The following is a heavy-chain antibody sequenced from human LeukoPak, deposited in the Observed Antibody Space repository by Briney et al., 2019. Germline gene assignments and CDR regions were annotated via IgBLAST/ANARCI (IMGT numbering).Heavy chain of an antibody. J-gene: IGHJ3*02. CDR3: ARVGYYDSSGPYAFDI. Sequence: PGGSLRLSCAASGFTVSSNYMSWVRQAPGKGLEWVSVIYSGGSTYYADSVEGRFTISRDNSKNTLYLQMNSLRAEDTAVYYCARVGYYDSSGPYAFDIWAKGQWSPSLQ. D-gene: IGHD3-22*01. CDR1: GFTVSSNY. V-gene: IGHV3-53*01. CDR2: IYSGGST.